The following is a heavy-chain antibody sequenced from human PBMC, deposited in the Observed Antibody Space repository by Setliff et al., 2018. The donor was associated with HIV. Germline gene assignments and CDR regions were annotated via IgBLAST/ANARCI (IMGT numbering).Heavy chain of an antibody. CDR3: ARGVRDNSGWSSYYFDY. D-gene: IGHD6-19*01. Sequence: SETLSLTCAVXGGSFSGYYWSWIRQPPGKGLEWIGEVTHSGRTNYNPSLESRVTTSVDTSKKQFSLRLTSVTAADTAVYYCARGVRDNSGWSSYYFDYWGQGTXXXVSS. J-gene: IGHJ4*02. V-gene: IGHV4-34*01. CDR1: GGSFSGYY. CDR2: VTHSGRT.